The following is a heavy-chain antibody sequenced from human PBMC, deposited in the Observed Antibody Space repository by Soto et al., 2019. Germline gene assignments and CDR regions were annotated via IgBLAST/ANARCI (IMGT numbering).Heavy chain of an antibody. CDR2: IYWDDDK. Sequence: QITLKESGPTPVKPTQTLTLTCTFSGFSLSTSGVGVGWIRQPPGKALEWLALIYWDDDKRYSPSLKSRLTITKDTSKNQVVLTMTNMDPVDTATYYCTHSLITGTTPDAFDIWGQGTMVTVSS. J-gene: IGHJ3*02. V-gene: IGHV2-5*02. CDR3: THSLITGTTPDAFDI. D-gene: IGHD1-20*01. CDR1: GFSLSTSGVG.